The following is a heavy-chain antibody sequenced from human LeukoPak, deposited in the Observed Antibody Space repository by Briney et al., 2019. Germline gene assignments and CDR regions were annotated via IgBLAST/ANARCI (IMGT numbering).Heavy chain of an antibody. V-gene: IGHV1-18*01. CDR1: GYTFTSYG. D-gene: IGHD2-15*01. CDR2: ISAYNGNT. Sequence: ASVTVSCKASGYTFTSYGISWVRQAPGQGLEGMGWISAYNGNTNYAQKLQGRVTMITDTSTSTAYMELRSLRSDDTAVYYCARYCSGGSCYSLYYYYYGMDVWGQGTTVTVSS. CDR3: ARYCSGGSCYSLYYYYYGMDV. J-gene: IGHJ6*02.